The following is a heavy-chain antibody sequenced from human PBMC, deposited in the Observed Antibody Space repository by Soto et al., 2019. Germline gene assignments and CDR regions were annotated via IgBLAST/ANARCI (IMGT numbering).Heavy chain of an antibody. CDR3: AKRAADLAEYFQH. D-gene: IGHD6-13*01. Sequence: GGSLRLSCAASGFTFSDYYMSWIRQAPGKGLEWVSYISSSSSTIYYADSVKGRFTISRDNAKNSLYLQMNSLRAEDTAVYYCAKRAADLAEYFQHWGQGTLVTVSS. CDR2: ISSSSSTI. J-gene: IGHJ1*01. CDR1: GFTFSDYY. V-gene: IGHV3-11*01.